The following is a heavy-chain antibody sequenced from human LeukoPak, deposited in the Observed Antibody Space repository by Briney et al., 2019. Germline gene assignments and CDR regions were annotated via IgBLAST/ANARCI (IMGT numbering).Heavy chain of an antibody. CDR1: GFTFSSYA. Sequence: GRTLRLSCAASGFTFSSYAMHWVRQAPGKGRDWVAVVSSDGSNTYYADSVKGRFTTSRDSSKNTLFLQMNRLRPEDAAVYYCAKAPVTTCRGAFCYPFDYWGLGTLVAVSS. CDR2: VSSDGSNT. CDR3: AKAPVTTCRGAFCYPFDY. D-gene: IGHD2-15*01. V-gene: IGHV3-30*04. J-gene: IGHJ4*02.